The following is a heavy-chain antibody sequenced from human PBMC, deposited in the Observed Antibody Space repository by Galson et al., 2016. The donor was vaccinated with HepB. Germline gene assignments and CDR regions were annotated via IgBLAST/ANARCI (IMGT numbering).Heavy chain of an antibody. CDR1: GDSISNGGYY. CDR2: IFYSGGT. V-gene: IGHV4-31*03. J-gene: IGHJ6*02. D-gene: IGHD6-6*01. CDR3: ARGLVYFDFGMDV. Sequence: TLSLTCTVSGDSISNGGYYWSWIRQHPGKGLEWIGYIFYSGGTYFNPSLESRVTMSVDTSKNQFSLKLTSVTAADSAVYYCARGLVYFDFGMDVWGQGTTVTVSS.